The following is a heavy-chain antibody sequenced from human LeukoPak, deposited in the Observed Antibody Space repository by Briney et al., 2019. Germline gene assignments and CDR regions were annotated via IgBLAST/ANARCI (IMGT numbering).Heavy chain of an antibody. J-gene: IGHJ5*02. CDR1: GYSFTGYY. CDR2: INPNSGGT. Sequence: ASVKVSCKASGYSFTGYYIHWVRQAPGQGLEWMGWINPNSGGTNYAQRFQGRVTMTRDTSINTAYMELSRLRSDDTAVYYCARGVSTSINWFDPWGQGTLVTVSS. D-gene: IGHD2-2*01. V-gene: IGHV1-2*02. CDR3: ARGVSTSINWFDP.